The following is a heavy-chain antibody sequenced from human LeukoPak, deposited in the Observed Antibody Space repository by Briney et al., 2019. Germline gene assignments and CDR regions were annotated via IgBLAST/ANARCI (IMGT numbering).Heavy chain of an antibody. CDR3: ARDGAALYYYYYYMDV. J-gene: IGHJ6*03. Sequence: ASVKVSCKASGYTFTSYYMHWVRQAPGQGLEWMGWINPNSGGTNYAQKFQGRVTMTRDTSITTAYMEMSRLRSDDTALYYCARDGAALYYYYYYMDVWGKGTTVTISS. D-gene: IGHD3-16*01. CDR2: INPNSGGT. CDR1: GYTFTSYY. V-gene: IGHV1-2*02.